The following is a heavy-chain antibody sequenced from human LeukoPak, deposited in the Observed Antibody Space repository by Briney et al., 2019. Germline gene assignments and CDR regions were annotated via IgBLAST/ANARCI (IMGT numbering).Heavy chain of an antibody. J-gene: IGHJ4*02. V-gene: IGHV3-66*01. Sequence: PGGSLRLSCAASGFTVSSNHMSWVRQAPGKGLECVSVIYSGGSTFYADSVKGRFAISRDNSKNTLYLQMDSLRAEDTALYYCARSGNIAVATKIDYWGQGTLVTVSS. CDR1: GFTVSSNH. CDR3: ARSGNIAVATKIDY. D-gene: IGHD6-19*01. CDR2: IYSGGST.